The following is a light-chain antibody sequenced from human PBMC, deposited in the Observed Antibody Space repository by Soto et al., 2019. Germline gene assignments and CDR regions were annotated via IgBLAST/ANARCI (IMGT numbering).Light chain of an antibody. CDR1: SSDVGAYNY. CDR2: DVS. J-gene: IGLJ2*01. Sequence: QSVLTQPASVSGSPGQSITISCTGTSSDVGAYNYVSWYQQHPGKAPKLMIYDVSNRPSGVSNRFSGSKSGNTASLTISGLQAEDEADYYCSSYTTSTPLVLFGGGTQLTVL. CDR3: SSYTTSTPLVL. V-gene: IGLV2-14*01.